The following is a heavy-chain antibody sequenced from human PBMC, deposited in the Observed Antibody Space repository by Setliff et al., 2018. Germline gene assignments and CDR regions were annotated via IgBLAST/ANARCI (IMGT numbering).Heavy chain of an antibody. CDR2: VRPDNGDT. V-gene: IGHV1-2*06. J-gene: IGHJ6*03. CDR1: GYSFTGYF. CDR3: ARGRPTANPYYYYYMDV. D-gene: IGHD4-4*01. Sequence: GASVKVSCKASGYSFTGYFMHWVRQAPGQGLEWMGRVRPDNGDTNYAQKFQGRVTMTRDTSITTAYMELSGLRSDDMAVYYCARGRPTANPYYYYYMDVWGKGTTVTVSS.